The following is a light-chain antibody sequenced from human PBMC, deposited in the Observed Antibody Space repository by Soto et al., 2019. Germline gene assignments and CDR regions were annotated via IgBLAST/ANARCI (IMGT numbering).Light chain of an antibody. Sequence: ESVLTQSPGTLSLSPGERASLSCRASQSVSSEKLAWYQQKPGQAPRLLIFGASGRATGIPERFSGSGSGTDFSLTISRLEPEDSAVYYCQQYGSSLLTFGGGTKVDIK. J-gene: IGKJ4*01. CDR1: QSVSSEK. CDR3: QQYGSSLLT. CDR2: GAS. V-gene: IGKV3-20*01.